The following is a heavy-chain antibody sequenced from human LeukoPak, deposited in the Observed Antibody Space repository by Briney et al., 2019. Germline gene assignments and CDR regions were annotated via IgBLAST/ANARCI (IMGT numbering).Heavy chain of an antibody. CDR2: IYYSGST. Sequence: SETLSLTCTASGGSISSYYWSWIRQPPGKGLEWIGYIYYSGSTNYNPSLKSRVTISVDTSKNQFSLKLSSVTAADTAVYYCASTHYYGSGSYYPYYYMDVWGKGTTVTVSS. CDR1: GGSISSYY. CDR3: ASTHYYGSGSYYPYYYMDV. V-gene: IGHV4-59*01. D-gene: IGHD3-10*01. J-gene: IGHJ6*03.